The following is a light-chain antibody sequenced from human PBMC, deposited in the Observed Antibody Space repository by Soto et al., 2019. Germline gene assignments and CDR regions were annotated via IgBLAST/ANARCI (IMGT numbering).Light chain of an antibody. CDR2: GAS. V-gene: IGKV3-15*01. CDR3: QQYNNWAPREWT. J-gene: IGKJ1*01. CDR1: QSVSSN. Sequence: EIVMTQSPATLSVSPGERATLSCRASQSVSSNLAWYQQKPGQAPRPLIYGASTRATGIPARFSGSGSGTEFTLTISSLQSEDFAVYYCQQYNNWAPREWTFGQGTKVEIK.